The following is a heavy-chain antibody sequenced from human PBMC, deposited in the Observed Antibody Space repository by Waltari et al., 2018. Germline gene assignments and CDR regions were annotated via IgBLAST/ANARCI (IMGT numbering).Heavy chain of an antibody. CDR1: GYTFTGYY. Sequence: QVQLVQSGAEVKKPGASVKVSCKASGYTFTGYYMHWVRQAPGQGLEWMVWINPNSGGTNYAQKFQGRVTMTRDTSISTAYMELSRLRSDDTAVYYCATSSWTTVAGVDYYYMDVWGKGTTVTISS. CDR2: INPNSGGT. J-gene: IGHJ6*03. CDR3: ATSSWTTVAGVDYYYMDV. V-gene: IGHV1-2*02. D-gene: IGHD6-13*01.